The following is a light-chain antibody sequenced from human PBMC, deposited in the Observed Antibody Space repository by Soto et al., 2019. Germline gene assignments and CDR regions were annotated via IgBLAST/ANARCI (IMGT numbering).Light chain of an antibody. Sequence: DIVMTQSPDSLAVSLGERATITCRSSQSVSATSNSNNYLAWYQQKPGQPPKVLIYWASTRESGVPDRFIGSGSGTDFTLTIIRLQAEDVAVYHCQQYYFPNRMCGEGPKVDI. V-gene: IGKV4-1*01. CDR1: QSVSATSNSNNY. J-gene: IGKJ1*01. CDR3: QQYYFPNRM. CDR2: WAS.